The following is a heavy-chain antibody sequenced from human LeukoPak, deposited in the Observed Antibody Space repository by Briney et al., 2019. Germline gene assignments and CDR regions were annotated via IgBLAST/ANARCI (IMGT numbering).Heavy chain of an antibody. D-gene: IGHD6-13*01. CDR2: IYNGVNT. Sequence: SETLSLTCTVSGASVSSASYWTWIRQPPGKGVEWIAHIYNGVNTNYNPSLKSRVTISVDTSKNQFSLKLNSVTAADTAVYYCASLYSSSLVVDYWGQGTLVTVSS. CDR1: GASVSSASY. V-gene: IGHV4-61*01. J-gene: IGHJ4*02. CDR3: ASLYSSSLVVDY.